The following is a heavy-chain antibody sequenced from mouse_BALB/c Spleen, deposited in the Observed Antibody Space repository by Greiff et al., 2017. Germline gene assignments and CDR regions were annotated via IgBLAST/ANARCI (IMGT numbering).Heavy chain of an antibody. J-gene: IGHJ1*01. V-gene: IGHV1-4*01. CDR3: ARGLYYYGSSYWYFDV. D-gene: IGHD1-1*01. CDR2: INPSSGYT. Sequence: VQLQQSGAELARPGASVKMSCKASGYTFTSYTMHWVKQRPGQGLEWIGYINPSSGYTNYNQKFKDKATLTADKSSSTAYMQLSSLTSEDSAVYYCARGLYYYGSSYWYFDVWGAGTTVTVSS. CDR1: GYTFTSYT.